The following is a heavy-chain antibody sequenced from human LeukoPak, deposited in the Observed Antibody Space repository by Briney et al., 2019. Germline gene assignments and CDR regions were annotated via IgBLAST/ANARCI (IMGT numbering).Heavy chain of an antibody. CDR3: ARGATGGIYFDY. CDR2: INHSGST. J-gene: IGHJ4*02. CDR1: GYSISSGYY. V-gene: IGHV4-38-2*01. Sequence: PSETLSLTCAVSGYSISSGYYWGWIRQPPGKGLEWIGEINHSGSTNYNPSPKSRVTISVDTSKNQFSLKLSSVTAADTAVYYCARGATGGIYFDYWGQGTLVTVSS. D-gene: IGHD3-16*01.